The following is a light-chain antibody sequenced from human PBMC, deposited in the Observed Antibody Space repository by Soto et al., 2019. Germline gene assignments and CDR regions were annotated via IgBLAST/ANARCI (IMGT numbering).Light chain of an antibody. Sequence: DIQITQTPSSLSASVGDRVTITCRASQDISVFLAWYQQKPGKVPKLLIYSASTLQSGVPSRFSGSGSGTDFTLTISSLQPEDVATYYCLEFNTAPLTFGQGTRLEIK. V-gene: IGKV1-27*01. CDR2: SAS. CDR3: LEFNTAPLT. J-gene: IGKJ5*01. CDR1: QDISVF.